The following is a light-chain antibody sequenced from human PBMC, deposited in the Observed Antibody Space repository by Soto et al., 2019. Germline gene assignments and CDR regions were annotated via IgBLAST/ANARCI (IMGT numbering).Light chain of an antibody. V-gene: IGKV1-39*01. CDR1: QSISSS. CDR3: QQSYSTPYT. Sequence: DIQMTQSPSSLSASVGDRVTITCRASQSISSSLSWYQQKPGKAPNLLIYLASSLQSGVPSRFSGSGSGTDFTLTISSLQFEDFATYYCQQSYSTPYTFGQGTKLELK. CDR2: LAS. J-gene: IGKJ2*01.